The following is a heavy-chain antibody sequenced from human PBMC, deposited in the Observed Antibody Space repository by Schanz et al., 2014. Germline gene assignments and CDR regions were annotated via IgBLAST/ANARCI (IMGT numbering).Heavy chain of an antibody. CDR3: AKQIHYDILTVTRN. J-gene: IGHJ4*02. V-gene: IGHV3-13*01. CDR1: GFTLSNSD. CDR2: IGYLGDT. Sequence: QLVGSGGGLIQPGRSLRLSCAASGFTLSNSDMHWVRQGTGKGLEWVSTIGYLGDTYYPDSVKGRFTISRDNSKNTLYLQMNSLRAEDTAVYYCAKQIHYDILTVTRNWGQGTLVTVSP. D-gene: IGHD3-9*01.